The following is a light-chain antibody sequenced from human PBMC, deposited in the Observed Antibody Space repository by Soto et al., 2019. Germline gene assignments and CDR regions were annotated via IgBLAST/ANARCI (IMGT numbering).Light chain of an antibody. CDR1: QSVLYNSNNKNH. CDR3: QQYYSIPFT. CDR2: GAS. J-gene: IGKJ2*01. Sequence: DFVMTQAPDSLAVSLGERATINCKSSQSVLYNSNNKNHLGWFQQKPGHPPKLLIYGASFRPSGVPDRFSGSGSGTDVTLTISSVQAEDVAVYYCQQYYSIPFTFGQGTKLEI. V-gene: IGKV4-1*01.